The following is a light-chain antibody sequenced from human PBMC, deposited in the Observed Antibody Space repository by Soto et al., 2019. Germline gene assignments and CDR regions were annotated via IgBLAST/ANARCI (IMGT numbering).Light chain of an antibody. J-gene: IGKJ1*01. CDR3: QQYNNWRT. CDR2: GAS. Sequence: EIVMTQSPATLSVSPGERATLSCRASQSVSSNLAWYQQKPGQAPRLLIYGASTRATGIPARFSGSGSGTEFTLTISSLQSEDFAVYYGQQYNNWRTFGQRTKVEI. CDR1: QSVSSN. V-gene: IGKV3-15*01.